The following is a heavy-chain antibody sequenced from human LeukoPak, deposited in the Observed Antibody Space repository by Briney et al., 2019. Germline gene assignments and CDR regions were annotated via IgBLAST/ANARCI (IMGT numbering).Heavy chain of an antibody. J-gene: IGHJ4*02. CDR1: GYTFTSYA. CDR2: INAGNGNT. Sequence: ASVEVSCKASGYTFTSYAMHWVRQAPGQRLEWMGWINAGNGNTKYSQKFQGRVTITRDTSASTAYMELSSLRSEDTAVYYCARDYLAVANRPGYWGQGALVTVSS. V-gene: IGHV1-3*01. CDR3: ARDYLAVANRPGY. D-gene: IGHD6-19*01.